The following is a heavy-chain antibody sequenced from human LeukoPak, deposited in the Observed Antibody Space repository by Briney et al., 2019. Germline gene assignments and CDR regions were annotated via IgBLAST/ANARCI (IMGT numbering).Heavy chain of an antibody. V-gene: IGHV4-4*07. J-gene: IGHJ3*02. D-gene: IGHD2-21*02. Sequence: SETLPLTCTVSGGSISSYYWSWIRQPAGKGLEWIGRIYTSGSTNYNPSLKSRVTMSVDTSKNQFSLKLSSVTAADTAVYYCARGSRGGDWRAPSAFDTWGQGTMVTVSS. CDR3: ARGSRGGDWRAPSAFDT. CDR1: GGSISSYY. CDR2: IYTSGST.